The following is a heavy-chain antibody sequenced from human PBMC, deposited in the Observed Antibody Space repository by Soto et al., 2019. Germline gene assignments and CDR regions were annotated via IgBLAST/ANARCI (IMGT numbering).Heavy chain of an antibody. CDR2: ISYDGSNK. J-gene: IGHJ4*02. CDR1: GFTFSSYG. CDR3: AKDQNYGDYEYYFDY. D-gene: IGHD4-17*01. V-gene: IGHV3-30*18. Sequence: QVQLVESGGGVVQPGRSLRLSCAASGFTFSSYGMHWVRQAPGKGLEWVAVISYDGSNKYYADSVKGRFTISRDNSKNTLYLQMNSLRAEDTAVCYCAKDQNYGDYEYYFDYWGQGTLVTVSS.